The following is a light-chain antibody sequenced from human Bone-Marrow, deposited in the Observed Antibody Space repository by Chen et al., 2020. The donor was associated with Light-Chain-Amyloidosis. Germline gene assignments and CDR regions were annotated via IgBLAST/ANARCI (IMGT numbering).Light chain of an antibody. V-gene: IGLV3-25*03. J-gene: IGLJ2*01. CDR2: RDT. CDR3: QSADSSGTYEVI. Sequence: SYELPQPPSVSVSPGQTARLTCSGDDLPTKYAYWYQRKPGQAPVLVIHRDTERPSGISERFSGSSSGTTATLTISGVQAEDEADYHCQSADSSGTYEVIFGGGTKLTVL. CDR1: DLPTKY.